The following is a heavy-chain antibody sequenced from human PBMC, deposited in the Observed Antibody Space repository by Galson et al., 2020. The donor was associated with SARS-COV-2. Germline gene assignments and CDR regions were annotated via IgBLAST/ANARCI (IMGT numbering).Heavy chain of an antibody. CDR3: ARIDSSGCRGNY. CDR1: GFSLTTGGGG. V-gene: IGHV2-70*11. J-gene: IGHJ4*02. CDR2: TDWNGDK. D-gene: IGHD6-19*01. Sequence: ESGPTLVKPTQTLKLTATFSGFSLTTGGGGVNWTRHPPGKAREWLARTDWNGDKYYSTSLKTRLTISKDTSKNQVVLTMTDMDPVDTATYYCARIDSSGCRGNYWGQGTPVTVSS.